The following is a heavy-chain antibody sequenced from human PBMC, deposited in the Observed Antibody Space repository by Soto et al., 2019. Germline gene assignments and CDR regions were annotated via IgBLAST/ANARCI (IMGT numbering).Heavy chain of an antibody. CDR3: ARGGLADFDY. CDR1: GFTFSSYA. D-gene: IGHD3-16*01. CDR2: ISYDGSNK. J-gene: IGHJ4*02. Sequence: QVQLVESGGGVVQPGRSLRLSCAASGFTFSSYAMHWVRQAPGKGLEWVAVISYDGSNKYYADSVKGRFTISRDNSKNTLYLQMNSLRAEDTAVYYCARGGLADFDYWGQGTLVTVSS. V-gene: IGHV3-30-3*01.